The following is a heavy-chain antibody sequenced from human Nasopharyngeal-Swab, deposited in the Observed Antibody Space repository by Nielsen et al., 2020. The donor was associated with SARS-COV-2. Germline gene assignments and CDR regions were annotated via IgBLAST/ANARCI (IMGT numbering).Heavy chain of an antibody. J-gene: IGHJ4*02. D-gene: IGHD5-12*01. CDR2: IYYSGST. CDR3: ARLSGYSGYDERAFDY. Sequence: SETLSLTCTVSGGSISSSSYYWGWIRQPPRKGLEWIGSIYYSGSTYYNPSLKSRVTISVDTSKNQFSLKLSSVTAADTAVYYCARLSGYSGYDERAFDYWGQGTLVTVSS. V-gene: IGHV4-39*01. CDR1: GGSISSSSYY.